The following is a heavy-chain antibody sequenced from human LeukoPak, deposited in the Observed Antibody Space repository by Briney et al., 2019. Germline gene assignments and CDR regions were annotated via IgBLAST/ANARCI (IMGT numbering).Heavy chain of an antibody. V-gene: IGHV1-18*04. CDR1: GYTFTGYY. J-gene: IGHJ4*02. CDR2: ISAYNGNT. Sequence: ASVKVSCKASGYTFTGYYMHWVRQAPGQGLEWMGWISAYNGNTNYAQKLQGRVTMTTDTSTSTAYMELRSLRSDDTAVYYCERAASRSYYYGSGSFDYWGQGTLVTVSS. CDR3: ERAASRSYYYGSGSFDY. D-gene: IGHD3-10*01.